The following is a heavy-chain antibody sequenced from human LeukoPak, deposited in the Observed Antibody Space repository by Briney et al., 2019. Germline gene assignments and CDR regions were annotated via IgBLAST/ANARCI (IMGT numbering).Heavy chain of an antibody. CDR1: GFTFDDYG. CDR2: INRNGGIT. V-gene: IGHV3-20*01. J-gene: IGHJ4*02. Sequence: PGGSLRLSCEGSGFTFDDYGMSWVRQAPGKGLEWVAGINRNGGITGYADSVKGRFTISRDNAKNDLYLQMSSLRAEDTALYRCARKGLGGVLGGFDYWGQGILVIVSS. D-gene: IGHD3-16*01. CDR3: ARKGLGGVLGGFDY.